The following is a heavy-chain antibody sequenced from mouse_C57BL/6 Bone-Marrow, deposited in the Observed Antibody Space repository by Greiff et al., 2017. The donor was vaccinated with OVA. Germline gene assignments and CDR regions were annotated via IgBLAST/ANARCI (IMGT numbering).Heavy chain of an antibody. D-gene: IGHD4-1*01. CDR3: ARSPLGLGEYFDV. Sequence: VKLQQSGAELVRPGTSVKMSCKASGYTFTNYWIGWAKQRPGHGLEWIGDIYPGGGYTNYNEKFKGKATLTADKSSSTAYMQFSSLTSEDSAIYYCARSPLGLGEYFDVWGTGTTVTVSS. V-gene: IGHV1-63*01. CDR2: IYPGGGYT. J-gene: IGHJ1*03. CDR1: GYTFTNYW.